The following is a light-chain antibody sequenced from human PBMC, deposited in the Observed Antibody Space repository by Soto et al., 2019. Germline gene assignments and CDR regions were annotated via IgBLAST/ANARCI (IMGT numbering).Light chain of an antibody. Sequence: DIHMTQSPSTLSVSVLDIVTITCLASQIVSSRLAWYQQKPGKAPKVLIYDASSLNIGVPSRFSGSGSETDFTLTISSLQPEDFAIYYCQQYNSFSLTFGGGTKV. CDR1: QIVSSR. V-gene: IGKV1-5*01. J-gene: IGKJ4*01. CDR3: QQYNSFSLT. CDR2: DAS.